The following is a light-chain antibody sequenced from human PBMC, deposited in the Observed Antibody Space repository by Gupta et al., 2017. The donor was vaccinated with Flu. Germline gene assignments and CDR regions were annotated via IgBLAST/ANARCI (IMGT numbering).Light chain of an antibody. CDR3: PFSDVSSVV. V-gene: IGLV6-57*01. Sequence: CTRSSGGIAGNYVQWYQQRPGRSPIILIYDDDHRPSGVPDRFSASIHRASNSASLTISGLKTEDEADYYSPFSDVSSVVFGAGTKVTLL. CDR2: DDD. J-gene: IGLJ2*01. CDR1: SGGIAGNY.